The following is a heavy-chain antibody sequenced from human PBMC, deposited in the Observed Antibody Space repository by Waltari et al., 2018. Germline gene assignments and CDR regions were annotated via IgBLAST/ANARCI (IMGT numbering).Heavy chain of an antibody. CDR3: ARDSSGWYSNWFDP. CDR2: IYYSGST. V-gene: IGHV4-39*07. J-gene: IGHJ5*02. Sequence: QLQLQESGPGLVKPSETLSLTCTVSGGYISSSSYYWGWIRQPPGKGLEWIGSIYYSGSTYYNPSLKSRVTISVDTSKNQFSLKLSSVTAADTAVYYCARDSSGWYSNWFDPWGQGTLVTVSS. CDR1: GGYISSSSYY. D-gene: IGHD6-19*01.